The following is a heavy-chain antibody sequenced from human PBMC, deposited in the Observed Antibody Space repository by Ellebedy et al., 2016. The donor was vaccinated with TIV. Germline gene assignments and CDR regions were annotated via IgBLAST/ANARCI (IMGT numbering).Heavy chain of an antibody. V-gene: IGHV4-61*10. CDR2: IYHTGDT. D-gene: IGHD4-23*01. CDR1: GDSFSSGTSY. Sequence: SETLSLXXTVSGDSFSSGTSYWSWIRQSAEKGLEWIGYIYHTGDTYYNPSLKSRVTMSLDTSKNQFSLRVSSVTAADTAVYYCAGGWGYGGNPGNDYWGQGTLVTVSS. CDR3: AGGWGYGGNPGNDY. J-gene: IGHJ4*02.